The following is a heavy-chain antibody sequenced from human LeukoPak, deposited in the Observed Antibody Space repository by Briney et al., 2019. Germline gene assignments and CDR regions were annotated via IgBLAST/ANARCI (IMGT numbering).Heavy chain of an antibody. Sequence: ASVKVSCKASGYTFTSYDINWVRQATGQGLEWMGWMNPNSGNTGYAQKFQGRVTMTRNTSISTAYMELSSLRSEDTAVYYCARAAKNYCSGGSCYSYYYYGMDVWGQGTTVTVSS. CDR2: MNPNSGNT. CDR3: ARAAKNYCSGGSCYSYYYYGMDV. V-gene: IGHV1-8*01. J-gene: IGHJ6*02. CDR1: GYTFTSYD. D-gene: IGHD2-15*01.